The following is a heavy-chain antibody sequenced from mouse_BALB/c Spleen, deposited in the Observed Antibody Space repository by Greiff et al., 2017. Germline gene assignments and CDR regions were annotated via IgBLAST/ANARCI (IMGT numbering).Heavy chain of an antibody. Sequence: QVQLQQSGAELAKPGASVKMSCKASGYTFTSYWMHWVKQRPGQGLEWIGYINPSTGYTEYNQKFKDKATLTADKSSSTAYMQLSSLTSEDSAVYYCARQALNLGHYAMDDWGQGTSVTVSS. D-gene: IGHD3-2*02. V-gene: IGHV1-7*01. J-gene: IGHJ4*01. CDR1: GYTFTSYW. CDR3: ARQALNLGHYAMDD. CDR2: INPSTGYT.